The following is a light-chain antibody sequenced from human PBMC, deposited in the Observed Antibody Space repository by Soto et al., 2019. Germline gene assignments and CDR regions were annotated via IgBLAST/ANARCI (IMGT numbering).Light chain of an antibody. V-gene: IGKV3-20*01. CDR3: QHYGSSAL. J-gene: IGKJ3*01. Sequence: EIVLTQSPGTLSLSPGERATLSCRASQSVSSSYLAWYQQKPGQAPRLLIYGASSRATGIPDRFSGSGSGTAFTLNISRLEPEDFAVYYCQHYGSSALFGPGTKVDIK. CDR2: GAS. CDR1: QSVSSSY.